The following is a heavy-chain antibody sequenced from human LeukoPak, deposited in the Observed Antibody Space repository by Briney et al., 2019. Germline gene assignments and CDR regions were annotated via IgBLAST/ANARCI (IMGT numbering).Heavy chain of an antibody. CDR1: GGSFSGYY. CDR3: ARLVVAAVLDY. D-gene: IGHD2-15*01. CDR2: INHSGST. V-gene: IGHV4-34*01. J-gene: IGHJ4*02. Sequence: SETLSLTCAVYGGSFSGYYWSWIRQPPGKGLEWIGEINHSGSTNYNPSLKSRVTISVDTSKNQFSLKLSSVTAADTAVYYCARLVVAAVLDYWGQGTLVTVSP.